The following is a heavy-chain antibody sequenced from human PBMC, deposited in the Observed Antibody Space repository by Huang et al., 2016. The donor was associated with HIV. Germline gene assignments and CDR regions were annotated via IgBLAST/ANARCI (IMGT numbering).Heavy chain of an antibody. J-gene: IGHJ4*02. CDR2: IYYSGRT. Sequence: QLQLQESGPGLVKPSETLSLTCTVSGGSISSSSYSWGWIRQPPGKGLEWIGTIYYSGRTYYNPSLRGRVTISVDTSKNQCSLKLSSVTAADTAVYYCARHERWAMVRGVPQWGFDYWGQGTLVTVSS. V-gene: IGHV4-39*01. CDR3: ARHERWAMVRGVPQWGFDY. D-gene: IGHD3-10*01. CDR1: GGSISSSSYS.